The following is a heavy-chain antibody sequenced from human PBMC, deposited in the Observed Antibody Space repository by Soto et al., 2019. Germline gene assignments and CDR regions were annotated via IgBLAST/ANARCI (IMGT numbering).Heavy chain of an antibody. V-gene: IGHV1-8*01. CDR1: GYTFTSYD. J-gene: IGHJ6*03. Sequence: ASLKVSCKASGYTFTSYDINWVRQATGQGLEWMGWMNPNSGNTGYSQKFQGRVTMTTNTSINTAYMELRSLRYEETAVYYCARGYEDYYMDVWGKGTTVTVSS. CDR2: MNPNSGNT. CDR3: ARGYEDYYMDV. D-gene: IGHD5-12*01.